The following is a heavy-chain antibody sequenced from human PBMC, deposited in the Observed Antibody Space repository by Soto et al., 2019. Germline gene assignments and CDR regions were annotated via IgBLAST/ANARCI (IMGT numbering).Heavy chain of an antibody. V-gene: IGHV4-39*01. CDR1: GGSISSSSFY. J-gene: IGHJ5*02. CDR2: IYYSGST. Sequence: SETLSLTCTVSGGSISSSSFYWGWIRQSPGKGLEYIGSIYYSGSTYYNPSLKSRVTIYVDTSRNQFSLKLSSVTAADTAVYYCARRFKNRGYWFDPWGQGTLVTVSS. D-gene: IGHD3-3*01. CDR3: ARRFKNRGYWFDP.